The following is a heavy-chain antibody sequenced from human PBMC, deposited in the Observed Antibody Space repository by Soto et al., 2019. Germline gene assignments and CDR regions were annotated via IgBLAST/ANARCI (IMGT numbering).Heavy chain of an antibody. CDR2: INHSGST. CDR1: GGSFSGYY. J-gene: IGHJ4*02. D-gene: IGHD2-15*01. CDR3: ARGVLHY. V-gene: IGHV4-34*01. Sequence: SETLSLTCAVYGGSFSGYYWSWIRQPPGKGLEWIGEINHSGSTNYNPSLKSRVTISVDTSKNQFSLKLSSVTAADTAVYYCARGVLHYLGQGTLVTVYS.